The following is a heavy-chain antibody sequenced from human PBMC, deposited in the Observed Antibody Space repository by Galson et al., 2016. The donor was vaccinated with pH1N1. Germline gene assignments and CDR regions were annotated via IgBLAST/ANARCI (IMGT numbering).Heavy chain of an antibody. CDR3: ARDSEYSGHEGFH. CDR2: ILYDGTNE. J-gene: IGHJ4*02. D-gene: IGHD5-12*01. V-gene: IGHV3-30*04. Sequence: SLRLSCAASGFTFTSYDMHWVRQAPGKGLEWVAVILYDGTNEYYADSVKGRFTISRDKTQSTVYLQMNSLRTEDTAVYYCARDSEYSGHEGFHWAQGTLVIVSS. CDR1: GFTFTSYD.